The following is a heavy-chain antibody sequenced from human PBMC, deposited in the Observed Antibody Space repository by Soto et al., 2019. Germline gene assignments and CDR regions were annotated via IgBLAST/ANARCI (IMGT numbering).Heavy chain of an antibody. CDR1: GGTFSSYA. CDR3: ARDPAYSSSWYVGWFDP. V-gene: IGHV1-69*01. CDR2: IIPIFGTA. D-gene: IGHD6-13*01. J-gene: IGHJ5*02. Sequence: QVQLVQSGAEVKKPGSSVKVSCKASGGTFSSYAISWVRQAPGQGLEWMGGIIPIFGTANYAQKFQGRGTITADASTSTAYMELSSLRSEDTAVYYCARDPAYSSSWYVGWFDPWGQGTLVTVSS.